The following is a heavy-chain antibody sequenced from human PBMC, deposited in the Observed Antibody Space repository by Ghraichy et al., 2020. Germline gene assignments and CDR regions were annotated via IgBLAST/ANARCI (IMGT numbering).Heavy chain of an antibody. CDR1: GFTFSNAW. V-gene: IGHV3-15*01. J-gene: IGHJ3*02. D-gene: IGHD1-26*01. Sequence: LSLTCAASGFTFSNAWMSWVRQAPGKGLEWVGRIKSKTDGGTTDYAAPVKGRFTISRDDSKNTLYLQMNSLKTEDTAVYYCTTDDRGSYYSNRGFDIWGQGTMVTVSS. CDR2: IKSKTDGGTT. CDR3: TTDDRGSYYSNRGFDI.